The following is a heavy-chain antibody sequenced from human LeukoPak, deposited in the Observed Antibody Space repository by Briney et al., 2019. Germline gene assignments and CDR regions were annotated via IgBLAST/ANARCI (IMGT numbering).Heavy chain of an antibody. CDR1: GGSFSGYY. Sequence: SETLSLTCAVYGGSFSGYYWSWIRQPPGKGLEWIGEINHSGSTNYNPSLKSRVTISVVTSKNQFSLKLSSVTAADTAVYYCARGSTSFNWFDPWGQGTLVTVSS. D-gene: IGHD2-2*01. J-gene: IGHJ5*02. CDR3: ARGSTSFNWFDP. CDR2: INHSGST. V-gene: IGHV4-34*01.